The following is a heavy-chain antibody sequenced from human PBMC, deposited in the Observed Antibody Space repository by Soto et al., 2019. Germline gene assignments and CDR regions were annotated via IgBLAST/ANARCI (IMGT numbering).Heavy chain of an antibody. V-gene: IGHV5-10-1*01. CDR2: IDPSDSYT. CDR1: GYSFTSYW. J-gene: IGHJ6*02. CDR3: ARRYCGGDCNYYYYGMDV. Sequence: PGESLKIPWKGSGYSFTSYWISWVRQIPGKGLEWMGRIDPSDSYTNYSPSFQGHVTISADKSISTAYLQWSSLKASDTAMYYGARRYCGGDCNYYYYGMDVWGQGTTVTVSS. D-gene: IGHD2-21*02.